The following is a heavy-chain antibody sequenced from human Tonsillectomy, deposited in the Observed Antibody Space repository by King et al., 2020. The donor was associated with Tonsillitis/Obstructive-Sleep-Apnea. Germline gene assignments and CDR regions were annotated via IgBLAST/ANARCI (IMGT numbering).Heavy chain of an antibody. CDR3: AREEARDAFDI. J-gene: IGHJ3*02. CDR1: GYTFSSYY. D-gene: IGHD1-26*01. V-gene: IGHV1-46*01. CDR2: INPSGDST. Sequence: VQLVESGAEVKKPGASVKVSCKTSGYTFSSYYMHWVRQAPGQGLEWMGIINPSGDSTRYAQKFQGRVTMTRDTSTSTVYMELSSLRSEDTAVNYCAREEARDAFDIWGQGTMVTVSS.